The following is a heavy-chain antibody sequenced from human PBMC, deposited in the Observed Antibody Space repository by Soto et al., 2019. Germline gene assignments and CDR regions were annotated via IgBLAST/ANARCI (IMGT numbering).Heavy chain of an antibody. J-gene: IGHJ6*02. Sequence: PGGSLRLSCAASGFTFSSYAMSWVRQAPGKGLEWVSAISGSGGSTYYADSVQGRFTITMDNSKNTRSQQMNSLRGEVTAVYYCARQGVLYDLWIGFSDMWGQGTTVTVSS. CDR2: ISGSGGST. CDR3: ARQGVLYDLWIGFSDM. V-gene: IGHV3-23*01. D-gene: IGHD3-3*01. CDR1: GFTFSSYA.